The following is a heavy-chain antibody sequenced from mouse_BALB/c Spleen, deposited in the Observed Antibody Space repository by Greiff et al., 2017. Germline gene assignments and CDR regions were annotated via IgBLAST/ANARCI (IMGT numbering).Heavy chain of an antibody. Sequence: QVQLKASRAELARPGASVKMSCKASAYTFTSDTMHWVNQWPGQGKEWFGYINPSSGYTNYNQKFKDKATLTADKSSSTAYMQLSSLTSEDTAVYYCARSDNGNYDYWGQGTTLPVSS. CDR3: ARSDNGNYDY. CDR2: INPSSGYT. D-gene: IGHD2-1*01. V-gene: IGHV1-4*01. J-gene: IGHJ2*01. CDR1: AYTFTSDT.